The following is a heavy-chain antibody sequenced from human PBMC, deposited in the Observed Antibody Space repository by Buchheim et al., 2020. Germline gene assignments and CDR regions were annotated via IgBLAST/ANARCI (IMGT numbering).Heavy chain of an antibody. CDR3: ARDPLLNGGTLDY. D-gene: IGHD1-1*01. Sequence: EVQLVESGGGLVQPGGSLRLSCAASGFTFSDLWMHWVRQTPGKGLMWVSRINSDGSSTIYGESVKGRFTVSRDTATNPLYLQMNSLRAEDTGVYYCARDPLLNGGTLDYWGQGT. CDR1: GFTFSDLW. CDR2: INSDGSST. V-gene: IGHV3-74*01. J-gene: IGHJ4*02.